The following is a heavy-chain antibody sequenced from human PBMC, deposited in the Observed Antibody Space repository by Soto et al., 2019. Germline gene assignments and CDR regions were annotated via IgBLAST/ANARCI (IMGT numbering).Heavy chain of an antibody. V-gene: IGHV6-1*01. CDR2: TYYRSKWST. CDR1: GDSVSIRSSA. Sequence: PSQTLSLTCAISGDSVSIRSSACNLIRQSPSRGLEWLGRTYYRSKWSTDYAVSVKSRIIINPDTSKNQFSLQLNSVTPEDTAVYYCTRALSGSYDSWGQGTLVTVSS. CDR3: TRALSGSYDS. J-gene: IGHJ5*01. D-gene: IGHD1-26*01.